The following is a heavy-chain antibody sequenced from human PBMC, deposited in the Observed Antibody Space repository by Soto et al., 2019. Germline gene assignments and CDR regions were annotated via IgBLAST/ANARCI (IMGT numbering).Heavy chain of an antibody. J-gene: IGHJ6*02. D-gene: IGHD6-19*01. CDR1: GGSFGSVA. CDR2: IIPIFGAP. Sequence: QVHLLQSGAEVKKPGSSVKVSCKASGGSFGSVAFNWVRQAPGQGLEWMGGIIPIFGAPTYAQRFQGRVTLSADKSTTTVFMELNSLRSEDXXXYYCANMRMAVGGTAPYSYDMDVWGQGTTVIX. CDR3: ANMRMAVGGTAPYSYDMDV. V-gene: IGHV1-69*06.